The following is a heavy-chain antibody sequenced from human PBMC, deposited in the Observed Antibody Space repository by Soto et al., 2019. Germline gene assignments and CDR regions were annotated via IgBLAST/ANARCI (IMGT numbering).Heavy chain of an antibody. V-gene: IGHV4-39*01. CDR3: ARHLTYCSAGSCYSDFPYYGMDV. D-gene: IGHD2-15*01. Sequence: QLQLQESGPGLVKPSETLSLTCTVSGGSISSSSYYWGWIRQPPGKGLEWIGSIFYSGSTYYNRSLKSRVTISVDTSKNQFSLKLSSVTAADTAVYYCARHLTYCSAGSCYSDFPYYGMDVWGQGTTVTVSS. CDR2: IFYSGST. J-gene: IGHJ6*02. CDR1: GGSISSSSYY.